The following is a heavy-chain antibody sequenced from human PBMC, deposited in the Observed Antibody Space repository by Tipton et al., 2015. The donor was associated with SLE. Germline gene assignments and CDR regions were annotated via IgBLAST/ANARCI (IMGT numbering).Heavy chain of an antibody. CDR1: GFTFSDHD. CDR3: ARGGAHCGGSCFFFDY. J-gene: IGHJ4*02. Sequence: SLRLSCAASGFTFSDHDVYWVRHSAGKGLEWVSGIGISGETHFPDSVRGRFTASRDNAKNSFHLQMNNLRVEDTAVYYCARGGAHCGGSCFFFDYWGQGTLVTV. CDR2: IGISGET. V-gene: IGHV3-13*01. D-gene: IGHD2-21*01.